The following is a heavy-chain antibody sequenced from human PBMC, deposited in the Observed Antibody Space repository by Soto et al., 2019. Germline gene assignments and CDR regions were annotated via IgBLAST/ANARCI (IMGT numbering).Heavy chain of an antibody. J-gene: IGHJ3*02. CDR1: GGSISSGGYY. CDR2: IYYSGST. D-gene: IGHD3-22*01. Sequence: SETLSLTCTVSGGSISSGGYYWSWIRQHPGKGLEWIGYIYYSGSTYYNPSLKSRVTISVDTSKNQFSLKLSSVTAADTAVYYCARFLLGTYYYDRSGSAAIHIWGQAIMVTVS. CDR3: ARFLLGTYYYDRSGSAAIHI. V-gene: IGHV4-31*03.